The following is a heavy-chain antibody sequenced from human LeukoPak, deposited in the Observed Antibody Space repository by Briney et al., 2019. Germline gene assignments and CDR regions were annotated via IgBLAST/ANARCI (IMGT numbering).Heavy chain of an antibody. CDR1: GFTFSDYW. CDR3: TTYKNWVAGDV. V-gene: IGHV3-7*01. J-gene: IGHJ6*02. Sequence: GGSLRLSCAASGFTFSDYWMSWVRQAPGKGPEWVATIKQDGSEEHYVDSVKGRFTVSRDNARNSLFLQMNSLRVEDTAVYYCTTYKNWVAGDVWGQGTTVSVSS. CDR2: IKQDGSEE. D-gene: IGHD7-27*01.